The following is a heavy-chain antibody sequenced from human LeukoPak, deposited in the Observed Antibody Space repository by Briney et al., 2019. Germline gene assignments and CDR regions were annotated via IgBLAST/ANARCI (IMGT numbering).Heavy chain of an antibody. V-gene: IGHV3-33*01. CDR1: RFIFSSYG. CDR3: ARDHILYSVSFPLGY. CDR2: IRYDRSNK. J-gene: IGHJ4*02. Sequence: GGSLRLPGAASRFIFSSYGMHWFRQAPGKGLDGGAVIRYDRSNKYYADSVKGRFTISRDNSKNTLYLQMNSLRAEDTAVYYCARDHILYSVSFPLGYWGQGTLVTVSS. D-gene: IGHD1-26*01.